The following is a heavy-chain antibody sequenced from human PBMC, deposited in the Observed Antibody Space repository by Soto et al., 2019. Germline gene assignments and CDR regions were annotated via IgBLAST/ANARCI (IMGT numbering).Heavy chain of an antibody. Sequence: QVQLVQSGAEVKKPGSSVKVSCKASGGTFNNYAISWVRQAPGQGLQWMGGIIPISGTPNYAQNFRERLPIAAAESTSTVYMELNSLRSEDSAVYFCVLSLSGTMDVWGQGTTVTVSS. CDR3: VLSLSGTMDV. J-gene: IGHJ6*02. V-gene: IGHV1-69*01. CDR1: GGTFNNYA. CDR2: IIPISGTP.